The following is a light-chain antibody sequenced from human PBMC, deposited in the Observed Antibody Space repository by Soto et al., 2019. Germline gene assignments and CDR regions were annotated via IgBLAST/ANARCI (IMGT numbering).Light chain of an antibody. J-gene: IGKJ2*01. Sequence: EIVLTQSPATLSLSPGERATLACRASQSVSSYLAWYQQKPGQAPRLLIYDASNRATGIPARFSGSGSGTDFTPTISGLEPEDFAVYYCQQRSNWPQMSTFGQGTKLEIK. CDR1: QSVSSY. V-gene: IGKV3-11*01. CDR2: DAS. CDR3: QQRSNWPQMST.